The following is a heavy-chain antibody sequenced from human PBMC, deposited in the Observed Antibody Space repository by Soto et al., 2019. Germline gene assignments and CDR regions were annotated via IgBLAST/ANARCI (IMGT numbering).Heavy chain of an antibody. D-gene: IGHD3-22*01. CDR1: GFTFSSYS. CDR2: ISSSSSTI. Sequence: ESGGGLVQPGGSLRLSCAASGFTFSSYSMNWVRQAPGKGLEWVSYISSSSSTIYYADSVKGRFTISRDNAKNSLYLQMNSLRDEDTAVYYCARGGRVDYYDSSGSYFDYWGQGTLATVSS. CDR3: ARGGRVDYYDSSGSYFDY. V-gene: IGHV3-48*02. J-gene: IGHJ4*02.